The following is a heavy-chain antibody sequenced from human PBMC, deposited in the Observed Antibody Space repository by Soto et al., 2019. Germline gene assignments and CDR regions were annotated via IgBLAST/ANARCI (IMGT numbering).Heavy chain of an antibody. J-gene: IGHJ4*02. CDR3: AKSPDLFFRSANYHRYLFDF. Sequence: GGYLRLSCAASGFPFGDFGMHWLRQAPGKGLEWVAVISHDGSDKFYADSVKARFTISRDNSKNTLYLQMSGLRAEDTAVYYCAKSPDLFFRSANYHRYLFDFWSQRSLVIVSA. D-gene: IGHD1-7*01. V-gene: IGHV3-30*18. CDR2: ISHDGSDK. CDR1: GFPFGDFG.